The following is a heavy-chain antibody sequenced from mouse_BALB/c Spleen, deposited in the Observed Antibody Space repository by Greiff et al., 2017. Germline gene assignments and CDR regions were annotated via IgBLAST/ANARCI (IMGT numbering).Heavy chain of an antibody. J-gene: IGHJ3*01. CDR1: GYSFTSYW. CDR2: IYPGSSDT. Sequence: VQLKESGTVLARPGASVKMSCKASGYSFTSYWMHWVKQRPGQGLEWIGAIYPGSSDTSYKQKFKGKSKLTAVTSDSTAYMELSRLTNEDSSVYYCTREYYGSNDAWFAYWGQGTLVTVSA. CDR3: TREYYGSNDAWFAY. V-gene: IGHV1-5*01. D-gene: IGHD1-1*01.